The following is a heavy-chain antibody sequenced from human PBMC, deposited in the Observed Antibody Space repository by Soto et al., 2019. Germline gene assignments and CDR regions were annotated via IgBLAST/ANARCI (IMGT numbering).Heavy chain of an antibody. Sequence: PSDPLSLTCTVSGDSISSPHYYWTWIRQPPGKGLEWVGYIYYTGNNFYNPALKSRVAMSVDPSTNQFSLKLASVTDADTAVYFCAREPKQNYDSSPWNGGFDSWGPGTLVTVSS. CDR1: GDSISSPHYY. D-gene: IGHD3-22*01. V-gene: IGHV4-30-4*01. CDR2: IYYTGNN. J-gene: IGHJ4*02. CDR3: AREPKQNYDSSPWNGGFDS.